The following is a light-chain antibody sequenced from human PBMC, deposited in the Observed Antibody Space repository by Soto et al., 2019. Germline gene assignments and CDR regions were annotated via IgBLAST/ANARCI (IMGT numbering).Light chain of an antibody. V-gene: IGLV2-8*01. Sequence: QSVLTQPASVSGSPGQSITISCTGTSSDIGTYKYVSWYQQHPGKAPKLMVYDVNRRPPGVPDRFFGSKSGNTASLTVSGLQAEDEADYYCVSFAGGTYVFGPGTKLTVL. J-gene: IGLJ1*01. CDR1: SSDIGTYKY. CDR3: VSFAGGTYV. CDR2: DVN.